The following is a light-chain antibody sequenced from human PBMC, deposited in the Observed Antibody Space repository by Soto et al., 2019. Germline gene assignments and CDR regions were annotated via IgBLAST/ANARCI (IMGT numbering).Light chain of an antibody. CDR3: QQYNNWPWT. V-gene: IGKV3-15*01. CDR1: HSVSSN. CDR2: GAS. J-gene: IGKJ1*01. Sequence: DIVIPQSPATLSVSPVYIPTLSCRSIHSVSSNLSWYQQKPVQAPRLLIYGASTRATGIPARFSGSGSGTEFTLTISSLQSEDFAVYYCQQYNNWPWTFGQGTKV.